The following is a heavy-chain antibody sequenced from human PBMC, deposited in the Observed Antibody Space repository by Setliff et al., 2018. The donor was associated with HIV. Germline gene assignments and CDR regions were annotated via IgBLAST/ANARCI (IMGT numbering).Heavy chain of an antibody. CDR2: INAGNGNT. D-gene: IGHD2-21*01. V-gene: IGHV1-3*01. CDR1: GYTFTSYA. Sequence: GASVKVSCKASGYTFTSYAMHWVRQAPGQRLEWMGWINAGNGNTKYSQKFQGRVTITRDSSASTVYMEMSSLRSEDTAMFYCARGDFDFWGQGTLVTVSS. CDR3: ARGDFDF. J-gene: IGHJ4*02.